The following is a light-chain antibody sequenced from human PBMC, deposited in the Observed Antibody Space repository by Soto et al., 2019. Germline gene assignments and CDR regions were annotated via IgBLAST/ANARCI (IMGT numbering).Light chain of an antibody. J-gene: IGLJ1*01. V-gene: IGLV2-8*01. Sequence: GSPGQSVTLSCAGASNDVGGYNFVSWYQQHPGKAPKLMIFEVSKRPSGVPDRFSGSKSGNTASLTISGLQAEDEAAYYCSSYAGNNIFYVFGTGTKVTVL. CDR1: SNDVGGYNF. CDR3: SSYAGNNIFYV. CDR2: EVS.